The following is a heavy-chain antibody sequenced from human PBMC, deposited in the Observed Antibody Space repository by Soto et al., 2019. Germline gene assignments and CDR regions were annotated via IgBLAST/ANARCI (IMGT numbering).Heavy chain of an antibody. Sequence: GGSLRLSCAASGFTFSSYAMHWVRQAPGKGLEWVAVISYDGSNEFYADSVKGRFTISRDNSRNTMNLQMNSLRVEDTAVYYCAKDEIATTIRGDAFDMWGQGTMVTVSS. J-gene: IGHJ3*02. CDR1: GFTFSSYA. D-gene: IGHD5-12*01. CDR3: AKDEIATTIRGDAFDM. V-gene: IGHV3-30*04. CDR2: ISYDGSNE.